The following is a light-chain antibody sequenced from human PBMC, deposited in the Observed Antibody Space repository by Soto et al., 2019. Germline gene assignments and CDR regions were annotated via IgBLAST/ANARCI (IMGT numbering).Light chain of an antibody. CDR3: CSYAGSRNLV. V-gene: IGLV2-23*01. Sequence: QSALTQPASVSGSPGQSITISCTGTSSDVGSYNVVSWYQHHPGKAPKLMIYEGSKRPSGVFNRFSGSKSGNTASLTISGLQAEDEADYYCCSYAGSRNLVFGGGTKLTVL. CDR2: EGS. CDR1: SSDVGSYNV. J-gene: IGLJ2*01.